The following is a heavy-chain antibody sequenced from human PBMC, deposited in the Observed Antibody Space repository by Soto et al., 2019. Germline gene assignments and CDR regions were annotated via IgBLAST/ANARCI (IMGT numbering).Heavy chain of an antibody. CDR3: ARVYCSGGSCYEFDY. CDR1: GGSISSGGYY. D-gene: IGHD2-15*01. Sequence: QVQLQESGPGLVKPSQTLSLTCTVSGGSISSGGYYWSWIRQHPGKGLVLIGYIYYSGSNYYNPSLKCRVTISVDTSKNQFSLKLSAVTAADTAVYYCARVYCSGGSCYEFDYWGQGTLVTVSS. V-gene: IGHV4-31*03. J-gene: IGHJ4*02. CDR2: IYYSGSN.